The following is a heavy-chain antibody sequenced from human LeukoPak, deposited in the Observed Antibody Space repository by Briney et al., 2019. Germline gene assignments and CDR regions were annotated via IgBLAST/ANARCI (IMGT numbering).Heavy chain of an antibody. V-gene: IGHV1-2*02. CDR3: ARGPTVTTNYYYYYMDV. CDR1: GYTFTGYY. D-gene: IGHD4-17*01. CDR2: INPNSGGT. Sequence: ASVKVSRKASGYTFTGYYMHWVRQAPGQGLEWMGWINPNSGGTNYAQKFQGRVTMTRDTSISTAYMELSRLRSDDTAVYYCARGPTVTTNYYYYYMDVWGKGTTVTVSS. J-gene: IGHJ6*03.